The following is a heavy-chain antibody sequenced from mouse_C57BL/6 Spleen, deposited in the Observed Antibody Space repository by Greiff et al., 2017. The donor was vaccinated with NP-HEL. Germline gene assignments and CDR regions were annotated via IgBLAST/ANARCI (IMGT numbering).Heavy chain of an antibody. CDR2: IHPNSGST. V-gene: IGHV1-64*01. J-gene: IGHJ4*01. CDR1: GYTFTSYW. D-gene: IGHD1-1*01. Sequence: QVQLQQPGAELVKPGASVKLSCKASGYTFTSYWMHWVKQRPGQGLEWIGMIHPNSGSTNYNEKFKSKATLTVDKSSSTAYMQLSSLTSEDSAVYYCARSPDYYGRSRSPYYYAMDYWGQGTSVTVSS. CDR3: ARSPDYYGRSRSPYYYAMDY.